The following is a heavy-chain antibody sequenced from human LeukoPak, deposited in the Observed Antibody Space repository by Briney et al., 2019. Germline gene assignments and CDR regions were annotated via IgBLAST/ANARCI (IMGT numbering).Heavy chain of an antibody. V-gene: IGHV4-34*01. CDR3: ARVGYDSSGYSSHFDY. D-gene: IGHD3-22*01. CDR1: GGSFSGYY. J-gene: IGHJ4*02. CDR2: INHSGST. Sequence: SETLSLTCAVYGGSFSGYYWSWIRQPPGKGLEWIGEINHSGSTNYNPSLKSRVTISVDTSKNQFSLKLSSVTAADTAVYYCARVGYDSSGYSSHFDYWGQGTLVTVSS.